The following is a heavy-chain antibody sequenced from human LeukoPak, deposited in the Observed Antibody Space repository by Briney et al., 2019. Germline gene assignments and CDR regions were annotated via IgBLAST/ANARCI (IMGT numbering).Heavy chain of an antibody. J-gene: IGHJ4*02. CDR3: AKADYGDYD. V-gene: IGHV3-23*01. D-gene: IGHD4-17*01. CDR1: GFTFSRYA. CDR2: ISGSGGSI. Sequence: GGSLRLSCAVSGFTFSRYAMSWVRQAPGKGLEWVSGISGSGGSIYYADSVKGRFTFSRDNSKNTLYLQMNSLRAEDTAVYYCAKADYGDYDWGQGTLVTVSS.